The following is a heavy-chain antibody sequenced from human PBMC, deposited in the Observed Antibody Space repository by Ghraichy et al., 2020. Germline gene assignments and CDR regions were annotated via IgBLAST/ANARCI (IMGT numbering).Heavy chain of an antibody. V-gene: IGHV3-23*01. CDR3: AKDLYYDFWSGYLY. D-gene: IGHD3-3*01. J-gene: IGHJ4*02. Sequence: GGSLRLSCAASGFTFSSYAMSWVRQAPGKGLEWVSAISGSGGSTYYADSVKGRFTISRDNSKNTLYLQMNSLRAEDTAVYYCAKDLYYDFWSGYLYWGQGTLVTVSS. CDR1: GFTFSSYA. CDR2: ISGSGGST.